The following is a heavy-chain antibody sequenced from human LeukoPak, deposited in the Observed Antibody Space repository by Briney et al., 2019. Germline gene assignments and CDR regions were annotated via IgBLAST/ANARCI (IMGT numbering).Heavy chain of an antibody. CDR2: ISSSSSYT. CDR3: ARDPGYYDILTGYYSDYNYFDY. Sequence: GGSLRLSCAASGFTFSSYSMNWVRQAPGKGLEWVSYISSSSSYTYYADSVKGRFTISRDNAKNSLYLQMNSLRAEDTAVYYCARDPGYYDILTGYYSDYNYFDYWGQGTLVTVSS. V-gene: IGHV3-21*05. D-gene: IGHD3-9*01. CDR1: GFTFSSYS. J-gene: IGHJ4*02.